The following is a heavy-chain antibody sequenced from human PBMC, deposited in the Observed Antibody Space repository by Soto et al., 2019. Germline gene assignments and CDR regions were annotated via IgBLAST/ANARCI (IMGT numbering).Heavy chain of an antibody. D-gene: IGHD1-1*01. CDR1: GDSVSSNIAA. J-gene: IGHJ4*02. CDR2: TKYRSKWYT. V-gene: IGHV6-1*01. Sequence: SQTLSLTCAISGDSVSSNIAAWNWVRQSPSGGLEWLGRTKYRSKWYTDYATSVKSRISINPDTSKNKVSLQLNSVTPEDTAVYYCAREGRSTWTYYFDFWGQGILVTVSS. CDR3: AREGRSTWTYYFDF.